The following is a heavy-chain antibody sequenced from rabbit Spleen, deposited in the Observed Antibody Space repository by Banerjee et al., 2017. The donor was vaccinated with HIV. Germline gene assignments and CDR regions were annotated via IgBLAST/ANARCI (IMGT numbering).Heavy chain of an antibody. D-gene: IGHD1-1*01. Sequence: QSLEESGGDLVKPGAPLTLTCTASGFSFSSSDYMCWVRQAPGKGLEWISCIAGSSSGFTYSATWAKGRFTCSKTSSTTVTLQMPSLTVADTATYFYVREIFSDNMYHDDLWGPGPWSPS. CDR3: VREIFSDNMYHDDL. CDR2: IAGSSSGFT. CDR1: GFSFSSSDY. J-gene: IGHJ4*01. V-gene: IGHV1S40*01.